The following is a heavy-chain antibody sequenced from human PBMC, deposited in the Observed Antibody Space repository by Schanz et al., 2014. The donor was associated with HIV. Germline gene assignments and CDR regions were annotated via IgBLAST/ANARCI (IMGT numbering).Heavy chain of an antibody. Sequence: EVQLAESGGALVQPGGSLRLSCAVSGLTFRNYWMAWVRQAPGMGLEWVANINGDETEKYYVDSVRGRFTISRDNAKNSLYLQMNSLRDDDMAVYYCTTDQFGGYFVHWGQGALVTVSS. D-gene: IGHD5-12*01. CDR1: GLTFRNYW. CDR2: INGDETEK. J-gene: IGHJ4*02. V-gene: IGHV3-7*01. CDR3: TTDQFGGYFVH.